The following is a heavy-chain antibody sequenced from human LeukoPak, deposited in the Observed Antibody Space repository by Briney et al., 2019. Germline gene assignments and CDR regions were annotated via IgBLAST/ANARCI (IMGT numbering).Heavy chain of an antibody. CDR1: GYTFTSYD. J-gene: IGHJ6*02. D-gene: IGHD3-9*01. CDR2: MYPNSGNT. Sequence: ASVKVSCKASGYTFTSYDINWVRQATGQELEWMGWMYPNSGNTGYAQKFQGRVTMTRNTSISTAYMELSSLRSEDTAVYYCARGGALRYFDWLYSYYYYGMDVWGQGTTVTVSS. CDR3: ARGGALRYFDWLYSYYYYGMDV. V-gene: IGHV1-8*01.